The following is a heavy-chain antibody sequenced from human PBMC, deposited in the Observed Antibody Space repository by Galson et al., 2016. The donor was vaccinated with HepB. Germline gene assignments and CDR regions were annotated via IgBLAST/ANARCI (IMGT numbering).Heavy chain of an antibody. V-gene: IGHV3-48*01. J-gene: IGHJ4*02. D-gene: IGHD1-26*01. Sequence: LRLSCAASGFTFRNYGMNWVRQAPGKGLEWVSYISTSSWSIYYADSVKGRFTISRDNAKDSLYLQMNSLRAEDTAVYYCARGDIVGAIVDYWGQGTLVTASS. CDR3: ARGDIVGAIVDY. CDR2: ISTSSWSI. CDR1: GFTFRNYG.